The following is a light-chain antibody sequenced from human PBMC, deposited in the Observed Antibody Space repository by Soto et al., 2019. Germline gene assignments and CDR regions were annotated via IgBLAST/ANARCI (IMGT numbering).Light chain of an antibody. Sequence: DIQMTQSPSSLSASVGDRVTITCRPSQAISNYLNWYQQKPGKAPKFLIYAASTLQNGGPSRFSGRTYGAEFSLTINGLQPEDFATYYCQQSYSFPYTVGRGTNLEI. CDR2: AAS. CDR3: QQSYSFPYT. CDR1: QAISNY. J-gene: IGKJ2*01. V-gene: IGKV1-39*01.